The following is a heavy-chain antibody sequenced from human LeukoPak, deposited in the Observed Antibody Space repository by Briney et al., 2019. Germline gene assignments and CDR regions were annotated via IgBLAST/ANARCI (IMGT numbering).Heavy chain of an antibody. J-gene: IGHJ4*02. CDR1: GYSFTSYW. D-gene: IGHD2-15*01. Sequence: GESLKISCKGSGYSFTSYWIGWVRQMPGKGLEWMGIIYPGDSDTRYSPSFQGQVTISADKSISTAYLQWSSLKASDTAMYYCARRIDGSCSPSTYYFDYWGQGTLVTVSS. CDR2: IYPGDSDT. V-gene: IGHV5-51*01. CDR3: ARRIDGSCSPSTYYFDY.